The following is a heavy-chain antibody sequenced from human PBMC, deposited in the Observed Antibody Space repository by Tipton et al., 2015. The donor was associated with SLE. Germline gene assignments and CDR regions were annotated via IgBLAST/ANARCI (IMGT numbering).Heavy chain of an antibody. V-gene: IGHV1-18*04. CDR1: GYTFTSYG. CDR3: ATNYYGSGSYYNVAFDL. Sequence: QLVQSGAEVKKPGASVKVSCKASGYTFTSYGISWVRQAPGQGLEWMGWISAYNVNTNYAQKLQGRVTMTTDTSTSTAYMELRSLRSDDTAVYYCATNYYGSGSYYNVAFDLWGQGTMVTVSS. CDR2: ISAYNVNT. J-gene: IGHJ3*01. D-gene: IGHD3-10*01.